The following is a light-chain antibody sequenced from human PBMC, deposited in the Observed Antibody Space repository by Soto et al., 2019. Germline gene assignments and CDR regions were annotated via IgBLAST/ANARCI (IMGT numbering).Light chain of an antibody. CDR3: SSYTSSILV. J-gene: IGLJ3*02. Sequence: QSVLTQPASVSGSPGQSITISCTGTSSDVGGYNYVSWYQQYPGKAPKLMIYEVSNRPSGVSNRFSGSKSGNTASLTISGLQAEDEADYYCSSYTSSILVFDGGTKVTVL. V-gene: IGLV2-14*01. CDR1: SSDVGGYNY. CDR2: EVS.